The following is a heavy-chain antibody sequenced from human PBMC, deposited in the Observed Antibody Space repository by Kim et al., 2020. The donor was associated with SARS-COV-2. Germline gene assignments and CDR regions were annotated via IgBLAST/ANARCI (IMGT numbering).Heavy chain of an antibody. CDR1: GFTVSTNY. V-gene: IGHV3-66*01. CDR2: TYSAGDT. J-gene: IGHJ4*02. D-gene: IGHD2-8*01. Sequence: GGSLRLSCLVSGFTVSTNYMSWVRQAPGKGLEWVSMTYSAGDTYYADSVKGRFTVSRDTSKNTLYLQMNNLRAEDTAVYYCAMETFDYWGQGTLVTVSS. CDR3: AMETFDY.